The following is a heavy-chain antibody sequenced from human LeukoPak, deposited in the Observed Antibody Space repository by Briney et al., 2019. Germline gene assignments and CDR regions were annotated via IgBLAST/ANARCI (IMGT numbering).Heavy chain of an antibody. Sequence: GGSLRLSCAASGFTFSSYWMTRVRQAPGKGLEWVANINQDGREKYYVDSVKGRFTISRDNTQNSLYLQMNSLRAEDTAVYYCARDTWGYFDYWGQGTLVTVPS. CDR1: GFTFSSYW. J-gene: IGHJ4*02. V-gene: IGHV3-7*01. CDR3: ARDTWGYFDY. CDR2: INQDGREK. D-gene: IGHD3-16*01.